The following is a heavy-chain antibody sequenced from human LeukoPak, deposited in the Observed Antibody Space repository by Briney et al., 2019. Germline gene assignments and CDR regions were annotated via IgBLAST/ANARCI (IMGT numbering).Heavy chain of an antibody. Sequence: GGSLRLSCVASGFTFSGYSMNWVRQAPGKGLEWVSLITTTSSYIYYADSVKGRFTISRDNSKNSMYLQMNSLRAEDTAVYYCARVLTGYSYYYYYYMDVWGKGTTVTVSS. D-gene: IGHD3-9*01. J-gene: IGHJ6*03. V-gene: IGHV3-21*01. CDR1: GFTFSGYS. CDR3: ARVLTGYSYYYYYYMDV. CDR2: ITTTSSYI.